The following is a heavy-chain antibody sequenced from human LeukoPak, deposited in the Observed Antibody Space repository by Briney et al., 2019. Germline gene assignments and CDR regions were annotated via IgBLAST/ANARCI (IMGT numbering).Heavy chain of an antibody. CDR3: AGVIVVVVDAFDI. D-gene: IGHD3-22*01. J-gene: IGHJ3*02. V-gene: IGHV3-33*01. CDR2: IWYDGSNK. Sequence: PGGSLRLSCAASGFTFSSYGVHWVRQAPGKGLEWVAVIWYDGSNKYYADSVKGRFTISRDNSKNTLYLQMNSLRAEDTAVYYCAGVIVVVVDAFDIRGQGTMVTVSS. CDR1: GFTFSSYG.